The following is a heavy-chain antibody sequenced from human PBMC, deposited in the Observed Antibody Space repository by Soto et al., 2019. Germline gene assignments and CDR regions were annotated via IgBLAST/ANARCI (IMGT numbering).Heavy chain of an antibody. CDR1: GYSFTSYW. J-gene: IGHJ5*02. D-gene: IGHD1-26*01. CDR2: IYPGDSDT. V-gene: IGHV5-51*01. CDR3: AIISHHRSAATPSLNFLGSRAHHWFDP. Sequence: GESLKISCKGSGYSFTSYWIGWVRQMPGKGLEWMGIIYPGDSDTRYSPSFQGQVTISADKSISTAYLQWSSLKASDTAMYYCAIISHHRSAATPSLNFLGSRAHHWFDPWGQGTLVTVSS.